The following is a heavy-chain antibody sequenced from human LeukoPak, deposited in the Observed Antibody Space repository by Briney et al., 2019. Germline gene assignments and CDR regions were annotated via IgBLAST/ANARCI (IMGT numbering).Heavy chain of an antibody. CDR3: AKDSGLYSGYDYPFDY. CDR2: ISGSGGST. J-gene: IGHJ4*02. D-gene: IGHD5-12*01. V-gene: IGHV3-23*01. Sequence: GGSLRLSCAASGFTFSSYAMSWVRQAPGKGLEWVSSISGSGGSTYYADSVKGRFTISRDNSKNTLYLQMNSLRAEDTAVYYCAKDSGLYSGYDYPFDYWGQGTLVIVSS. CDR1: GFTFSSYA.